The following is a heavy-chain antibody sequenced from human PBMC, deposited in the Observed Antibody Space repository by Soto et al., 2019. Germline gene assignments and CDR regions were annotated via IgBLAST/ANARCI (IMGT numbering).Heavy chain of an antibody. V-gene: IGHV1-18*04. J-gene: IGHJ4*02. Sequence: QIHLVQSGAEVKKPGASVKVSCKASGYTFTSFGLSWVRQAPGQGLEWMGWISGYNGDTDTAQNFQGRLSMTTDTSTNTATMELRSLRSDDTAVYYCARDKMIYTFGSGTFDIWGQGTVVTVSS. D-gene: IGHD3-10*01. CDR3: ARDKMIYTFGSGTFDI. CDR1: GYTFTSFG. CDR2: ISGYNGDT.